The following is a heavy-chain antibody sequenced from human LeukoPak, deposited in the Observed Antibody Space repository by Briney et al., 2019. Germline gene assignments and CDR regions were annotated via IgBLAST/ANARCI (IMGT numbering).Heavy chain of an antibody. CDR3: ARDRHLAAAGVYYFDY. J-gene: IGHJ4*02. D-gene: IGHD6-13*01. CDR1: GGSISSSSW. V-gene: IGHV4-4*02. Sequence: SETLSLTCAVSGGSISSSSWWSWVRQPPGKGLEWIGEVYHSGSPNYNPSFRGRVTILVDKSKNQFSLNLGSLTAADTAVYYCARDRHLAAAGVYYFDYWGQGTLVTVSS. CDR2: VYHSGSP.